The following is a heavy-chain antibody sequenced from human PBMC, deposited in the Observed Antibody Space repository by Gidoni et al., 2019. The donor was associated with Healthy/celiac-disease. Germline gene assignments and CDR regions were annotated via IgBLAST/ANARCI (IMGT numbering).Heavy chain of an antibody. CDR3: AKTWRDYVPYDAFDI. CDR2: ISYDGSNK. V-gene: IGHV3-30*18. CDR1: GFTFSSYG. Sequence: QVQLVESGGGVVQPGRSLRLSCAASGFTFSSYGMDWVRQAPGKGLEWVAVISYDGSNKYYADSVKGRFTISRDNSKNTLYLQMNSLRAEDTAVYYCAKTWRDYVPYDAFDIWGQGTMVTVSS. J-gene: IGHJ3*02. D-gene: IGHD4-17*01.